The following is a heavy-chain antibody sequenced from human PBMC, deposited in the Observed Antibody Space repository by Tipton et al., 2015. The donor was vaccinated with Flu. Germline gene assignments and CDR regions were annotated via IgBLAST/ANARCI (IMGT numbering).Heavy chain of an antibody. J-gene: IGHJ6*02. Sequence: TLPLTCTVSGGSISSYYWSWIRQPPGKGLEWIGYIYYSGSTNYNPSLKSRVTISVDTSKNQFSLKLSSVTAADTAVYYCARNYDFWRLDAWGQGTTVTVSS. CDR1: GGSISSYY. D-gene: IGHD3-3*01. V-gene: IGHV4-59*01. CDR2: IYYSGST. CDR3: ARNYDFWRLDA.